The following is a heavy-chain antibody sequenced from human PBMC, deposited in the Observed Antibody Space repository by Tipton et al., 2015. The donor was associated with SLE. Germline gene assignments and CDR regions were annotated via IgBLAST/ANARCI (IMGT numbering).Heavy chain of an antibody. J-gene: IGHJ4*02. Sequence: TLSLTCAVYGGSFSGYYWSWIRQPPGKGLEWIGEINHSGRTNYNPSLKSRVTISVDTSKNQFSLKLSSVTAADTAVYYCAREIYYGLDYWGRGTLVTVSS. D-gene: IGHD3-10*01. CDR3: AREIYYGLDY. CDR1: GGSFSGYY. CDR2: INHSGRT. V-gene: IGHV4-34*01.